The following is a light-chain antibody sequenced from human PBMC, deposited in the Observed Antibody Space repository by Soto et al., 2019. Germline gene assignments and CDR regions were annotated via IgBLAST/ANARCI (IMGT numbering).Light chain of an antibody. CDR2: VNSDGSH. V-gene: IGLV4-69*01. CDR1: SGHSSYA. J-gene: IGLJ3*02. CDR3: QTWDTGIRV. Sequence: QSVLTQSPSASASLGDSVKLTCTLSSGHSSYAIAWHQQQPEKGPRYLMKVNSDGSHIKGDGIPDRFSGSSSGAERYLTISSLQSEDEADYYCQTWDTGIRVFGGGTKLTVL.